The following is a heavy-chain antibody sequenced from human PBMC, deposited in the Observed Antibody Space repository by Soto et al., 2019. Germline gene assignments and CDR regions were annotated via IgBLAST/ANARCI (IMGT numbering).Heavy chain of an antibody. V-gene: IGHV3-11*01. CDR1: GIVFSDY. D-gene: IGHD3-16*01. CDR2: ISGSGRTI. Sequence: QVQLVESGGGLVKPGGSLRISCAASGIVFSDYMSWVRQAPGKGLEWLSYISGSGRTIYSADSVKGRFTISRDNATNSLYLQMNNVRTEETDVYYWARLPFPWGWFDPWGQGTLVTVSS. CDR3: ARLPFPWGWFDP. J-gene: IGHJ5*02.